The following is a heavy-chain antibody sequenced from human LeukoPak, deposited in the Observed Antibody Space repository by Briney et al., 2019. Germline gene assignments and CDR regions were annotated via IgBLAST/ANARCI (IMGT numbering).Heavy chain of an antibody. CDR1: GFTFSSYA. CDR3: ARGGVGDAFDI. J-gene: IGHJ3*02. V-gene: IGHV3-64*01. Sequence: GGSLRLSCAASGFTFSSYAMHWVRQAPGKGLEYVSAISSNGGTTTYANSVKGRFTISRDNAKNTLYLQMDSLRAEDTAWYYGARGGVGDAFDIWGQGTMVTVSS. D-gene: IGHD1-26*01. CDR2: ISSNGGTT.